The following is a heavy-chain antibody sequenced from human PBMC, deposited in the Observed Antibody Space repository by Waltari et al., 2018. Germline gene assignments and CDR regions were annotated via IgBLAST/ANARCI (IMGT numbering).Heavy chain of an antibody. CDR1: GFTFSSYT. Sequence: EVQLVESGGGLVKPGGSLRLSCEASGFTFSSYTMNWVRQAPGKGLEWVSSFTSGSSYIYYADSLKGRFTISRDNAKNSLYLQMNSLRAEDTAVYYCARDQGYYDFVNWGQGTLVTVSS. J-gene: IGHJ4*02. CDR2: FTSGSSYI. V-gene: IGHV3-21*01. CDR3: ARDQGYYDFVN. D-gene: IGHD3-3*01.